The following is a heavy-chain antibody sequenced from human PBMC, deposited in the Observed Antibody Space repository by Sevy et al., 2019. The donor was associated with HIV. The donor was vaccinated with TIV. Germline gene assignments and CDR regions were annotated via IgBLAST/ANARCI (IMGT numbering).Heavy chain of an antibody. D-gene: IGHD2-8*01. CDR3: AREGCTKPHDY. CDR2: LYLGCGEI. J-gene: IGHJ4*02. Sequence: GGSLRLSCAASGFTFSKYSMSWVRQPPGKGLEWVSTLYLGCGEINHADSVKGRFTISRDNSKNSLYLQMNNLRAEDTAVYYCAREGCTKPHDYGGQGTLVTVSS. V-gene: IGHV3-23*01. CDR1: GFTFSKYS.